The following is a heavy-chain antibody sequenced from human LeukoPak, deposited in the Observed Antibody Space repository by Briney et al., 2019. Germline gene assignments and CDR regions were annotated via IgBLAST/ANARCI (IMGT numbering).Heavy chain of an antibody. CDR1: GGSFSGYY. Sequence: SETLSLTCAVYGGSFSGYYWSWIRQPPGKGLEWIGEIYHSGSANYNPSLKSRVNISVDTSKNQFSRKLSSVTAADTGVYYCASLRGIQLWFGVYWGQGTLVTVSS. V-gene: IGHV4-34*01. J-gene: IGHJ4*02. CDR3: ASLRGIQLWFGVY. D-gene: IGHD5-18*01. CDR2: IYHSGSA.